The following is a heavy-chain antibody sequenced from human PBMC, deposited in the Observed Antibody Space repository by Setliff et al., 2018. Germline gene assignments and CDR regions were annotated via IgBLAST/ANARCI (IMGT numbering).Heavy chain of an antibody. CDR2: IYTSWST. D-gene: IGHD3-3*01. J-gene: IGHJ6*03. V-gene: IGHV4-61*09. Sequence: SETLSLTCTVSGDPMSSRRYYWAWIRQPAGKGLEWIGQIYTSWSTNYNPSLKSRVTISLDTSNNQFPLSLSSVTAADTAVYYCARMSGFQYMDVWGKGTTVTVSS. CDR3: ARMSGFQYMDV. CDR1: GDPMSSRRYY.